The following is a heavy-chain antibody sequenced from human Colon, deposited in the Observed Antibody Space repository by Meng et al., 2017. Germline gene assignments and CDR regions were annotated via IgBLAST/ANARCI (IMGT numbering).Heavy chain of an antibody. CDR3: ARDVLSSEWGDD. V-gene: IGHV3-48*03. CDR1: GFTFGRSA. CDR2: ISGSGTTL. D-gene: IGHD6-19*01. Sequence: GESLKISCEASGFTFGRSAMNWVRQAPGKGLEWVSYISGSGTTLYYADSVNGRFTISRDNAKNSLFLQMNSLRAEDTAIYYCARDVLSSEWGDDWGQGTLVTVSS. J-gene: IGHJ4*02.